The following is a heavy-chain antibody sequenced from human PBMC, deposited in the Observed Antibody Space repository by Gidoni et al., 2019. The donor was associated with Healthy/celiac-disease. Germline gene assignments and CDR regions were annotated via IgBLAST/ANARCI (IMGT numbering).Heavy chain of an antibody. CDR2: IKQDGSEK. V-gene: IGHV3-7*04. D-gene: IGHD3-10*01. J-gene: IGHJ4*02. CDR3: ARALKTMVRGVIGY. CDR1: GFTFSSYW. Sequence: EVQLVESGGGLVQPGGSLRLSCAASGFTFSSYWMSWVRQAPGKGLEWVANIKQDGSEKYYVDSVKGRFTISRDNAKNSLYLQMNSLRAEDTAVYYCARALKTMVRGVIGYWGQGTLVTVSS.